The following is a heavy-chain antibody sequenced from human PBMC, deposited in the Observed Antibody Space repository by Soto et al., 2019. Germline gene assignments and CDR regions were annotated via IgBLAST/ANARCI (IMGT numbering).Heavy chain of an antibody. J-gene: IGHJ3*02. CDR3: SRARRLVLRYFDWLFPVAFDI. CDR2: IYYSGST. V-gene: IGHV4-59*12. Sequence: TSETLSLTCTVSGGSISSYYWSWIRQPPGKGQEWNGYIYYSGSTNYNPSLKSRVTISVDTSKNQFSLKLSSVTAADTAVYYCSRARRLVLRYFDWLFPVAFDIWGQGTMVTISS. D-gene: IGHD3-9*01. CDR1: GGSISSYY.